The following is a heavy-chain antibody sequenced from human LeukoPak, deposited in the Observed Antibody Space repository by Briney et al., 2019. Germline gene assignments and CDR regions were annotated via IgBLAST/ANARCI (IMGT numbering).Heavy chain of an antibody. J-gene: IGHJ6*03. CDR2: IQYDGSNE. V-gene: IGHV3-30*02. CDR1: GFPFSSYW. D-gene: IGHD2-8*01. Sequence: GGSLRLSCAASGFPFSSYWMTWVRQAPGKGLEWVAYIQYDGSNEQYADSVKGRFSISRDSSKNILYLQMNSLRAEDTAVYYCAKDRCSNGIGCYYYYMDVWGKGTTVTISS. CDR3: AKDRCSNGIGCYYYYMDV.